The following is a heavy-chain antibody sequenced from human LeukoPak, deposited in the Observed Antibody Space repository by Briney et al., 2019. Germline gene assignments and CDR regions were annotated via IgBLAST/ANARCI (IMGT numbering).Heavy chain of an antibody. CDR3: ARDPTPYYDFWSGYSNWFDP. V-gene: IGHV3-48*01. CDR1: GFTFSSYS. CDR2: ISSSSSTI. Sequence: PGGSLRLSCAASGFTFSSYSMNWVRQAPGKGLEWVSYISSSSSTIYYADSVKGRFTISRDNAKNSLYLQMNSLRAEDTAVYYCARDPTPYYDFWSGYSNWFDPWGQGTLVTVSS. J-gene: IGHJ5*02. D-gene: IGHD3-3*01.